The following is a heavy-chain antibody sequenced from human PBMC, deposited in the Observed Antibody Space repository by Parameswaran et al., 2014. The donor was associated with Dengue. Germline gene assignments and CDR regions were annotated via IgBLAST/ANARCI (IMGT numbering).Heavy chain of an antibody. CDR2: ISSSGSTI. J-gene: IGHJ4*02. Sequence: RWIRQPPGKGLEWVSYISSSGSTIYYADSVKGRFTISRDNAKNSLYLQMNSLRAEDTAVYYCARDHDYGDYCDYWGQGTLVTVSS. CDR3: ARDHDYGDYCDY. V-gene: IGHV3-11*01. D-gene: IGHD4-17*01.